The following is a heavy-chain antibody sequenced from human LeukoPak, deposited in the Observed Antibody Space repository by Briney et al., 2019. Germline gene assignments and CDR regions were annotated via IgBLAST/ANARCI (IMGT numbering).Heavy chain of an antibody. CDR3: ARCGGVEYGDYEFDF. J-gene: IGHJ4*02. D-gene: IGHD4-17*01. V-gene: IGHV4-59*01. CDR1: GVSTSSFY. CDR2: IHYSGST. Sequence: PSETLSLNCFVSGVSTSSFYWSWIRQPPGKGLEWIANIHYSGSTNYNPSLKSRVTISVDTSKNQFSLSLSSVTAADTAVYYCARCGGVEYGDYEFDFWGQGTLVTVSS.